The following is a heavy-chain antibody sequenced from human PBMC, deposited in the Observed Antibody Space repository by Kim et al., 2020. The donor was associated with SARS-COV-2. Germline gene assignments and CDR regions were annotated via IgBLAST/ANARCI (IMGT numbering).Heavy chain of an antibody. D-gene: IGHD3-22*01. V-gene: IGHV5-51*01. Sequence: YSPSLQGRVTISADKSSSTACLKWRSLKASDTAMYCCARLGGYAIAHVDYWGQGTLVTVSS. J-gene: IGHJ4*02. CDR3: ARLGGYAIAHVDY.